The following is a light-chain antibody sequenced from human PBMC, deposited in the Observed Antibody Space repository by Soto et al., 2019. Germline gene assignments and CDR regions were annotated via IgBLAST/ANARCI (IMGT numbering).Light chain of an antibody. CDR1: QDITSY. CDR2: AAS. V-gene: IGKV1-9*01. CDR3: QQLNSYPVT. Sequence: DIQLTQSPSFLSVSVGDRVTLTCRASQDITSYLAWYQQKPGKAPKLLIYAASTLQSGVPSRFSGSGSGTEFTLTISSLQPEDFATYYCQQLNSYPVTFGGGTKVEIK. J-gene: IGKJ4*01.